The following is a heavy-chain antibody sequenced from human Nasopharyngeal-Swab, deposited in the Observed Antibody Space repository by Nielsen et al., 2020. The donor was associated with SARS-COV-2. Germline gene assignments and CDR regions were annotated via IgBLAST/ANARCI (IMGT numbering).Heavy chain of an antibody. Sequence: ASVKVSCKASGYSFTDYYIHWVRQAPGQGLEWMGIINPGGGSARYSQNFQGRVTMTRDTSTNTVYMELYSLTSEDTAVYYCARGGDPREVVAATDCFDPWGQGTLVTVSS. CDR1: GYSFTDYY. V-gene: IGHV1-46*01. CDR3: ARGGDPREVVAATDCFDP. D-gene: IGHD2-15*01. J-gene: IGHJ5*02. CDR2: INPGGGSA.